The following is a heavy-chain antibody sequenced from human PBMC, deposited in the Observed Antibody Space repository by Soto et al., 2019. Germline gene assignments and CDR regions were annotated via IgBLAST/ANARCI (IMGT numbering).Heavy chain of an antibody. Sequence: PSQTLSLTCAISGDNVSTNIVTWNWIRQSPSRGLEWLGRTYYRSKWYNDYAISLKGRVTINPDTSKNHFTLRLISATAADTATYYCARQENHLARYGGDLDYWGQGTLVTVSS. D-gene: IGHD3-16*01. CDR2: TYYRSKWYN. V-gene: IGHV6-1*01. J-gene: IGHJ4*02. CDR3: ARQENHLARYGGDLDY. CDR1: GDNVSTNIVT.